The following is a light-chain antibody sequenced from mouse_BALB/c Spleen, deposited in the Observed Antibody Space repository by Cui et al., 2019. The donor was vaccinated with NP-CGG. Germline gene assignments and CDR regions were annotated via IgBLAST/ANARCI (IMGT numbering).Light chain of an antibody. CDR3: ALWYSNHWV. Sequence: QAVVTQESALTTSPGETVTITCRSSTGTVTTSNYANWVQEKPDHVVTGLIGGTNNRVPGVPARFSGSLIGDKAALTITGAQTEDEAIYFCALWYSNHWVFGGGTKLTVL. J-gene: IGLJ1*01. CDR1: TGTVTTSNY. CDR2: GTN. V-gene: IGLV1*01.